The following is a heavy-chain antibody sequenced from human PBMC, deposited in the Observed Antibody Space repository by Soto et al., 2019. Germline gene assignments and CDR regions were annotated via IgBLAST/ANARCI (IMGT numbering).Heavy chain of an antibody. V-gene: IGHV1-69*06. J-gene: IGHJ5*02. CDR1: GGTFSSYA. Sequence: QVQLVQSGAEVKKPGSSVKVSCKASGGTFSSYAISWVRQAPGQGLEWMGGIIPIFGTANYAQKFQGRVTITADKSTSTDYMELSSLRSEDTVVYYCARMYQLLRTSRFDPWGQGTLVTVSS. CDR2: IIPIFGTA. D-gene: IGHD2-2*01. CDR3: ARMYQLLRTSRFDP.